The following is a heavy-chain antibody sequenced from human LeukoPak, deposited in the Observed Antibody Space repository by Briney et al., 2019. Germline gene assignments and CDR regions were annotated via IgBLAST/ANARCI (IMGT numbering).Heavy chain of an antibody. CDR3: ARGRGIAAAGPPFDY. V-gene: IGHV4-34*01. J-gene: IGHJ4*02. Sequence: KPSETLSLTCAVYGGSFSGYYWSWIRQPPGKGLEWIGEINHNGSTNYNPSLKSRVTISVDTSKNQFSLKLSSVTAADTAVYCCARGRGIAAAGPPFDYWGQGTLVTVSS. CDR1: GGSFSGYY. D-gene: IGHD6-13*01. CDR2: INHNGST.